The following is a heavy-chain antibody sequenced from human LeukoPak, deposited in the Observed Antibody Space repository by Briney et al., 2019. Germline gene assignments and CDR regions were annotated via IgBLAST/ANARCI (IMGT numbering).Heavy chain of an antibody. Sequence: ASVKVSCKASGYTFTTYGISWVRQAPGQGLEWMGWISAYNGNTNYAQKVQGRVTMTADTSTSTAYMEVRSLRSDDTAVYYCARIYYDSSGYPPYDYWGQEPLVTFS. D-gene: IGHD3-22*01. V-gene: IGHV1-18*01. J-gene: IGHJ4*02. CDR2: ISAYNGNT. CDR3: ARIYYDSSGYPPYDY. CDR1: GYTFTTYG.